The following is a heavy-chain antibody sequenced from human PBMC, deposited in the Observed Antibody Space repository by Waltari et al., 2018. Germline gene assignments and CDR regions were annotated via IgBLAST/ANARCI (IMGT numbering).Heavy chain of an antibody. Sequence: EVQLLESGGGLVQPGGSLRLSCAASGFTFSSYAMRWVRQAPGKGLEWVSAIRGSGVSTYYADSVKGRFTISRDNSKNTLYLQMNSLRAEDTAVYYCARYQLLYVFYYYYGMDVWGQGTTVTVSS. D-gene: IGHD2-2*02. CDR3: ARYQLLYVFYYYYGMDV. CDR1: GFTFSSYA. J-gene: IGHJ6*02. V-gene: IGHV3-23*01. CDR2: IRGSGVST.